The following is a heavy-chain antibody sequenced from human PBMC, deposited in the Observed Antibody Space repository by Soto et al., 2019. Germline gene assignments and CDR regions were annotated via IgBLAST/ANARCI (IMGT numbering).Heavy chain of an antibody. CDR2: INGGNGNT. Sequence: ASVKVSCKASGYSFSTHSIHWVRQAPGQGLEGMGWINGGNGNTKYSQKFRDRVTITRDASASTGYMELSSLRSEDTAVYYCARGKGMEENYYYYGMDVWGQGTTVTVSS. D-gene: IGHD1-1*01. CDR1: GYSFSTHS. V-gene: IGHV1-3*01. J-gene: IGHJ6*02. CDR3: ARGKGMEENYYYYGMDV.